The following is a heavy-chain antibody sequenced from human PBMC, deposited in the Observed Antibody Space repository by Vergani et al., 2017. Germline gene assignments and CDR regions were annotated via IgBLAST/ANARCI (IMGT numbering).Heavy chain of an antibody. CDR1: GGSISSGGYS. CDR2: IYYSGST. Sequence: QVQLQESGPGLVKPSQTLSLTCTFSGGSISSGGYSWSWIRQHPGKGLEWIGYIYYSGSTYYNPSLKSRVTISVDTSKNQFSLKLSSVTAADTAVYYCAREHGDYGKAYMDVWGKGTTVTVSS. V-gene: IGHV4-31*03. CDR3: AREHGDYGKAYMDV. J-gene: IGHJ6*03. D-gene: IGHD4-17*01.